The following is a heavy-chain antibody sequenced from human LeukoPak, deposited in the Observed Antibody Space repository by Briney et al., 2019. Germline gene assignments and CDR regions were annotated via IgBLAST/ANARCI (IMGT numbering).Heavy chain of an antibody. CDR2: INPNNGNL. V-gene: IGHV1-8*03. J-gene: IGHJ3*02. Sequence: GASVKVSCKASGGTFSSFSITWVRQAPGQGLEWMGWINPNNGNLGYAQKFQGRVTITRNTPISTAYMELSSLTSEDTAVYYCARSDHNSWNAFDIWGQGTMVTVSS. CDR3: ARSDHNSWNAFDI. CDR1: GGTFSSFS. D-gene: IGHD1-26*01.